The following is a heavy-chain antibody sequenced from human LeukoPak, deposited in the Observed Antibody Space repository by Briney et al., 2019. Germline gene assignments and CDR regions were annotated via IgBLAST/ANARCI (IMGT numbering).Heavy chain of an antibody. Sequence: ASVKVSCKASGYTFTSYDINWVRPATGQGLEWMGWMNPNSGNTGYAQKFQGRVTMTRNTSISTAYMELSSLRSEDTAVYYCAREDGTGTTNWFDPWGQGTLVTVSS. D-gene: IGHD1-1*01. J-gene: IGHJ5*02. V-gene: IGHV1-8*01. CDR2: MNPNSGNT. CDR1: GYTFTSYD. CDR3: AREDGTGTTNWFDP.